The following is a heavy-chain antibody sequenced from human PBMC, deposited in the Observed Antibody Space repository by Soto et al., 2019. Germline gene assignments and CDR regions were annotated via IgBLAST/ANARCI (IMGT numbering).Heavy chain of an antibody. CDR1: GYTFTGYY. D-gene: IGHD5-18*01. CDR2: INPNSGGT. CDR3: ARDAEPAAYSNGYAYYSYSMDV. Sequence: GASVKVSCKASGYTFTGYYMHWVRQAPGQGLEWMGWINPNSGGTNYAQKFQGRVTMTRDTSISTAYMELSRLRSEDTAVYYCARDAEPAAYSNGYAYYSYSMDVWGQGTTVTVSS. V-gene: IGHV1-2*02. J-gene: IGHJ6*02.